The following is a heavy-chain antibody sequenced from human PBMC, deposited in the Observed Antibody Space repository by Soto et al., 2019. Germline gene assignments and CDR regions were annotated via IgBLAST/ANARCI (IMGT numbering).Heavy chain of an antibody. CDR1: GDIFSNYA. CDR2: IIPIYGTA. D-gene: IGHD2-8*01. V-gene: IGHV1-69*06. CDR3: AKDRCINNACPPAFRWSDP. J-gene: IGHJ5*02. Sequence: QAQLVQSGAEVKKPGSSVKVSCKASGDIFSNYAISWVRQAPGQGLEWMGVIIPIYGTANYAQSFQGRVTITADKSTNTAYMEVTSLRPEDTAMYYCAKDRCINNACPPAFRWSDPWGQGTLVTVSS.